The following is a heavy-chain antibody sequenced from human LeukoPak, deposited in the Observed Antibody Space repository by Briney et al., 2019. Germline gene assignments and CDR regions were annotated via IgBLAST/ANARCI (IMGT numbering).Heavy chain of an antibody. CDR3: ARPYYDSSGYYSGFDP. CDR1: GYSFTSYW. D-gene: IGHD3-22*01. J-gene: IGHJ5*02. V-gene: IGHV5-51*01. Sequence: PGESLKISCKGSGYSFTSYWIGWVRQMPGKGLEWMGIIYPSDSDTRYSPSFQGQVTISADKSISTAYLQWSSLKASDTAMYYCARPYYDSSGYYSGFDPWGQGTLVTVSS. CDR2: IYPSDSDT.